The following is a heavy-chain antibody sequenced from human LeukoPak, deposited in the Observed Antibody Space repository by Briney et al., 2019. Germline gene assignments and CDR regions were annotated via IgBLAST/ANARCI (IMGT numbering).Heavy chain of an antibody. CDR1: GFTFSNYW. Sequence: PGGSLRLSCAASGFTFSNYWISWVRQAAGKGLEWVANIQEDGSGKYYVDSVRGRFTISRDNAKNSLYLQMSSLRVEDTAVYYCARSSPAIGVGLWGQGTLVIVSS. CDR2: IQEDGSGK. CDR3: ARSSPAIGVGL. V-gene: IGHV3-7*03. J-gene: IGHJ4*02. D-gene: IGHD3-3*01.